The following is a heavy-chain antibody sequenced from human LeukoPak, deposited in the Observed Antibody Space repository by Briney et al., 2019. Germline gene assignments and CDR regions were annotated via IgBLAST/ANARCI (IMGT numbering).Heavy chain of an antibody. D-gene: IGHD4-17*01. CDR3: ARRGVYGDYGGY. V-gene: IGHV1-69*04. J-gene: IGHJ4*02. CDR2: IIPILGIA. Sequence: SVKVSCKASGGTFSSYAISWVRQAPGQGLERMGRIIPILGIANYAQKFQGRVTITADKSTSTAYMELSSLRSEDTAVYYCARRGVYGDYGGYWGQGTLVTGSS. CDR1: GGTFSSYA.